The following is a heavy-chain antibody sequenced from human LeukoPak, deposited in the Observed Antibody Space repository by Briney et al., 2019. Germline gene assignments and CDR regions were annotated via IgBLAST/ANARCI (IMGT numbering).Heavy chain of an antibody. CDR1: GFTFSSYA. CDR3: ARDYREQWLVSSYFDY. Sequence: GGSLRLSCAASGFTFSSYAMHWVRQAPGKGLEWVAVISYDGSNKYYADSVKGRFTISRDNSKNTLYLQMNSLRAEDTAVYYCARDYREQWLVSSYFDYWGQGTLVTVSS. CDR2: ISYDGSNK. V-gene: IGHV3-30-3*01. J-gene: IGHJ4*02. D-gene: IGHD6-19*01.